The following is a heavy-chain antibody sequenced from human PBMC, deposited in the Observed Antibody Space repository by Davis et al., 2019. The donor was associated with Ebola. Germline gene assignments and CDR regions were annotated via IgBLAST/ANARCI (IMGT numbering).Heavy chain of an antibody. V-gene: IGHV3-66*01. CDR2: IYNSGTT. CDR1: GITVSTNQ. Sequence: GESLKISCAASGITVSTNQMNWVRQAPGKGLEWVSVIYNSGTTSYADSVKGRFTISRDDSKNTVYLQMHSLRADDTAVYYCADVYGLDVWGQGTTVTVSS. CDR3: ADVYGLDV. J-gene: IGHJ6*02.